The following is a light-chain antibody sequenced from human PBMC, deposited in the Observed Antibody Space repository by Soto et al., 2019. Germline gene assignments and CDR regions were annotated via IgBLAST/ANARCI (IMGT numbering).Light chain of an antibody. CDR3: HQYNSWPRGT. V-gene: IGKV3-15*01. CDR1: QSVSSN. CDR2: GAS. Sequence: EIVMTQSPATLSVSPGERATFSCRASQSVSSNLAWYQQKPGQAPRLLIYGASIRATGIPARFSGSGSGTEFTLTISSLQSEDSAVYYCHQYNSWPRGTFGPGTKVEIK. J-gene: IGKJ3*01.